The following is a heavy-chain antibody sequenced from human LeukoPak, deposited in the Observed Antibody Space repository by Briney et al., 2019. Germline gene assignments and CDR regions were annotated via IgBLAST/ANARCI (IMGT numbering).Heavy chain of an antibody. V-gene: IGHV3-53*01. CDR2: IYSGGST. Sequence: GGSLRLSCAASGFTVSSNYMSWVRQAPGKGLEWVSVIYSGGSTYYADSVKGRFTISRDNSKNTLYLQMNSLRAEDTAVYYCARQPRVLYDSSASWDYWGQGTLVTVSS. J-gene: IGHJ4*02. D-gene: IGHD3-22*01. CDR3: ARQPRVLYDSSASWDY. CDR1: GFTVSSNY.